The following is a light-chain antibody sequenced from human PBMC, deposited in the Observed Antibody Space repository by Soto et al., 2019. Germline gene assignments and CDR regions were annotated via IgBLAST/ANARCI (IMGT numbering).Light chain of an antibody. CDR2: EVS. CDR1: NSDVGGYNL. V-gene: IGLV2-14*01. Sequence: QSALTQPASVSGSPGQSITISCTGTNSDVGGYNLVSWYQQHPGKAPKLMIYEVSNRPSGVSNRFSGSKSGNTASLTISGLQAEDEADYYCSSYTSSSTPVVFGGGTQLTVL. J-gene: IGLJ2*01. CDR3: SSYTSSSTPVV.